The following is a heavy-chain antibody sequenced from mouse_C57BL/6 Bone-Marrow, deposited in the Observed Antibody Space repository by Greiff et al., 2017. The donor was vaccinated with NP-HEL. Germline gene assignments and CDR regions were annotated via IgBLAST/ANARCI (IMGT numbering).Heavy chain of an antibody. J-gene: IGHJ2*01. Sequence: EVQLVESGGGLVKPGGSLKLSCAASGFTFSSYTMSWVRQTPEKRLEWVATISGGGGNTYYPDSVKGRFTISRDNAKNTLYLQMSSLRSEDTALYYCARQIYYDGDYWGQGTTLTVSS. V-gene: IGHV5-9*01. CDR3: ARQIYYDGDY. CDR2: ISGGGGNT. CDR1: GFTFSSYT. D-gene: IGHD1-1*01.